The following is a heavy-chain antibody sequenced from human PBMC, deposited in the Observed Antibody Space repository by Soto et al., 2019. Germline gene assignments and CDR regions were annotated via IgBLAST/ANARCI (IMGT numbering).Heavy chain of an antibody. Sequence: PGGSLRLSCAASGFTFSSYWMSWVRQAPGKGLEWVANIKQDGSEKYYVESVKGRFTISRDNAKNSLYLQMNSLRAEDTAVYYCARDSLRAPPEAFDIWGQGTMVTVSS. CDR2: IKQDGSEK. J-gene: IGHJ3*02. CDR3: ARDSLRAPPEAFDI. V-gene: IGHV3-7*01. CDR1: GFTFSSYW.